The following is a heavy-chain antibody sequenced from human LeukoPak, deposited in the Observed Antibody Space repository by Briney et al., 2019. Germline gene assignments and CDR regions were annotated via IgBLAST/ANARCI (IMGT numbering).Heavy chain of an antibody. J-gene: IGHJ4*02. CDR2: INHSGST. D-gene: IGHD5-24*01. Sequence: SETLSLACAVYGGSFSGYYWSWIRQPPGKGLEWIGEINHSGSTNYNPSLKSRVTISVDTSKNQFSLKLSSVTAADTAVYYCASRLDGYYSRPFDYWGQGTLVTVSS. CDR1: GGSFSGYY. V-gene: IGHV4-34*01. CDR3: ASRLDGYYSRPFDY.